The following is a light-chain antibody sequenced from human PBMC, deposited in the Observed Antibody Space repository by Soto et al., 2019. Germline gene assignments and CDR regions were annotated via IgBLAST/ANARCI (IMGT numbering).Light chain of an antibody. Sequence: EIVLTQSPGPLSLSPGERATLSCRASQSVASSHLAWYRQTPGQTPRLLIHGASTMATGIPARFSGGGSETDFTLTISRLEPEDFAVYYCQQYGSSITFGQGTRLEIK. CDR2: GAS. CDR3: QQYGSSIT. V-gene: IGKV3-20*01. CDR1: QSVASSH. J-gene: IGKJ5*01.